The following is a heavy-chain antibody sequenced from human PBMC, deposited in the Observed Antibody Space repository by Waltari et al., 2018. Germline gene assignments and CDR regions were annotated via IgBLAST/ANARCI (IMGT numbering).Heavy chain of an antibody. CDR2: MKPYTGAT. V-gene: IGHV1-2*06. Sequence: VQLEQSGAEVRKPGASMKISCKASGYTFTAYTIHWVRQAPGQGLAWVGRMKPYTGATTYAQRFQGRVTMTRDTAITTAYMDLTNLTSDDTAAYFCARDEIDVLATLYACDVWGQGTMVTVSS. D-gene: IGHD3-9*01. CDR3: ARDEIDVLATLYACDV. CDR1: GYTFTAYT. J-gene: IGHJ3*01.